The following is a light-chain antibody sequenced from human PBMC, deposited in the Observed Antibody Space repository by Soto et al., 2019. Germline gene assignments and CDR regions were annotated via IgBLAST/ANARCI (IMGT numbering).Light chain of an antibody. CDR3: SSYAGSNNFV. CDR2: EVS. J-gene: IGLJ1*01. Sequence: QSALTQPPSASGSPGQSVTISCTGTSSDVGGYNSVSWYQQHPGKAPKLMIYEVSKRPSGVPDRFSGSKSGNTASLTVSGLQADEEADYYCSSYAGSNNFVFGTGTKVTVL. CDR1: SSDVGGYNS. V-gene: IGLV2-8*01.